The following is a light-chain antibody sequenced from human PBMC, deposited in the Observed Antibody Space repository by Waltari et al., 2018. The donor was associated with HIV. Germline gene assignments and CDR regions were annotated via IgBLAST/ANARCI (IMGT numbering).Light chain of an antibody. V-gene: IGLV1-40*01. CDR3: QSYDNSLSGSGV. Sequence: QSVLTQPPSVSGAPGQRVTISCTGISSPIRAGYDVNCYQQLPGTAPKLLIYGNNNRPSGVPDRFSGSKSGTSASLAITGLQAEDEADYYCQSYDNSLSGSGVFGGGTKLTVL. J-gene: IGLJ2*01. CDR1: SSPIRAGYD. CDR2: GNN.